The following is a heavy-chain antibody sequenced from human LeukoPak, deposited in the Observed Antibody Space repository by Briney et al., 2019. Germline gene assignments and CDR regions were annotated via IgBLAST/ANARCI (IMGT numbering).Heavy chain of an antibody. V-gene: IGHV1-2*02. Sequence: ASVKVSCKASGYTLTGYVMHWVRQAPGQGLEWMGWINPQSGGTNYVQKFQGRVTMTRGTCINTAYMELSWLSSDDTAVYYCASTVDATPEGLGLWGQGTLVTVSS. CDR1: GYTLTGYV. J-gene: IGHJ4*02. CDR3: ASTVDATPEGLGL. D-gene: IGHD2-15*01. CDR2: INPQSGGT.